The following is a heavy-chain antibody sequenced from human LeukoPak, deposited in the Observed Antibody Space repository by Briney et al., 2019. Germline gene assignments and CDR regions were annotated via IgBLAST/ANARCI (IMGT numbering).Heavy chain of an antibody. Sequence: GGSLRLSCAASGFTFSSYEMNWVRQAPGKGLEWVSYISSSGSTIYYADSVKGRFTISRDNAKNSLYLQMNSLRAEDTAVYYCARDKTDYDILTGYYSDAFDIWGQGTMVTVSS. CDR1: GFTFSSYE. D-gene: IGHD3-9*01. J-gene: IGHJ3*02. CDR3: ARDKTDYDILTGYYSDAFDI. V-gene: IGHV3-48*03. CDR2: ISSSGSTI.